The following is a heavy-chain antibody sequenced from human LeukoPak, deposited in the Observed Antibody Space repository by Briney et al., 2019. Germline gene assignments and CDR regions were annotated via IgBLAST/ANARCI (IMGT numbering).Heavy chain of an antibody. J-gene: IGHJ4*02. Sequence: ASVKVSCKASGYTFTGYYVHWVRQAPGQGLEWMGWINPNSGGTNYAQKFQGRVTMTRDTPISTAYMELSRLRSDDTAVYYCARVRMDAILAGCYFDYWGQGTLVTVSS. V-gene: IGHV1-2*02. CDR2: INPNSGGT. CDR3: ARVRMDAILAGCYFDY. CDR1: GYTFTGYY. D-gene: IGHD2-8*01.